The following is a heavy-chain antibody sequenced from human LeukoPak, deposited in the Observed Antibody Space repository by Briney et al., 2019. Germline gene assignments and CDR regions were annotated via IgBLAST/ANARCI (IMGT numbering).Heavy chain of an antibody. Sequence: GGSLRLSCAASGFTFSSYAMSWVRQAPGKGLEWVSAISGSGGSTYYADSVKGRFTISRDNSKNTLYLQMNSPRAEDTAVYYCAKDLSDSNDAFDIWGQGTMVTVSS. CDR3: AKDLSDSNDAFDI. J-gene: IGHJ3*02. CDR1: GFTFSSYA. D-gene: IGHD3-16*02. V-gene: IGHV3-23*01. CDR2: ISGSGGST.